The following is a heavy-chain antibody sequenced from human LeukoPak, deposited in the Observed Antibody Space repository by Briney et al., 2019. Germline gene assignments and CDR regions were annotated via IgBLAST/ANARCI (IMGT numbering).Heavy chain of an antibody. J-gene: IGHJ6*04. V-gene: IGHV3-7*01. Sequence: GGSLRLSCEVSGFIFGTYWMDWVRQAPGRGLEWMANIKQDGSEKYFLDSVKGRFTISRDNAKNSLYLQMNSLRAEDTAVYYCSRALEVWGKGTTVTVSS. CDR2: IKQDGSEK. CDR3: SRALEV. CDR1: GFIFGTYW.